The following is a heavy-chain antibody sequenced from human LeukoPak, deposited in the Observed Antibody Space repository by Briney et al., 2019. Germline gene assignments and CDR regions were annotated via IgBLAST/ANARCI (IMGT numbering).Heavy chain of an antibody. CDR1: GFTFSNYA. D-gene: IGHD6-19*01. J-gene: IGHJ5*02. V-gene: IGHV3-30*04. CDR2: ISYDGNTK. CDR3: ARHSSRWYDGGINWFDP. Sequence: GGSLRLSCAASGFTFSNYAMHWVRQAPDKGLEWVAIISYDGNTKYYVDSVKGRFTISRDNSKNTLYLQMNSLRAEDTAVYYCARHSSRWYDGGINWFDPWGQGTLVTVSS.